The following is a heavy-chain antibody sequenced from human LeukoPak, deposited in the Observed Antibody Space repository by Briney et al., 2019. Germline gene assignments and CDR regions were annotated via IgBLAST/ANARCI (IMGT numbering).Heavy chain of an antibody. D-gene: IGHD3-16*01. V-gene: IGHV4-59*01. Sequence: MTSETLSLTCTVSGGSISSYYWSWIRQPPGKGLEWIGYIYYSGSTNYNPSLKSRVTISVDTSKNQFSLKLSSVTAADTAVYYCAGGDPDAFDIWGQGTMVTVSS. CDR2: IYYSGST. CDR3: AGGDPDAFDI. J-gene: IGHJ3*02. CDR1: GGSISSYY.